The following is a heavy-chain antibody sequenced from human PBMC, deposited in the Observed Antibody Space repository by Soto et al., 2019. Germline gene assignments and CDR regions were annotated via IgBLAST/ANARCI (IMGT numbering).Heavy chain of an antibody. CDR3: ARDTS. CDR1: GFTFSSYA. V-gene: IGHV3-30-3*01. J-gene: IGHJ4*02. Sequence: QVQLVESGGGVVQPGRSLRLSYAASGFTFSSYAMHWVRQAPGKGLEWVAVISYDGSNKYYADSVKGRFTISRDNSKNTLYLQMNSLSAEDTAVYYCARDTSWGQGTLVTVSS. CDR2: ISYDGSNK.